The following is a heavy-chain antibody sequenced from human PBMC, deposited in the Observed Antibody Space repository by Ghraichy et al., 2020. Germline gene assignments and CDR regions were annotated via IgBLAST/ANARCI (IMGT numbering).Heavy chain of an antibody. CDR1: GFTFSSYA. CDR3: AKDGIAARLLY. V-gene: IGHV3-23*01. CDR2: ISGSGGST. D-gene: IGHD6-6*01. J-gene: IGHJ4*02. Sequence: LSLTCAASGFTFSSYAMSWVRQAPGKGLEWVSAISGSGGSTYYADSVKGRFTISRDNSKNTLYLQMNSLRAEDTAVYYCAKDGIAARLLYWGQGTLVTVSS.